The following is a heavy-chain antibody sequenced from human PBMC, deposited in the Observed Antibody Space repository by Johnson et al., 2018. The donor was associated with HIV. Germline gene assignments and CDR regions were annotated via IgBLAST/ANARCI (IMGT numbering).Heavy chain of an antibody. CDR3: ARDGRDLVTRGSFDI. Sequence: VQLVESGGGLVQPGGSLRLSCAASGFTFSSYDMPWVRQATGKGLEWVSAIGTAGDTSYPGSVKGRFTISRENAKNSLYLQMNSLRPEDTAVYYCARDGRDLVTRGSFDIWGQGTVVTVSS. J-gene: IGHJ3*02. CDR1: GFTFSSYD. D-gene: IGHD3-9*01. CDR2: IGTAGDT. V-gene: IGHV3-13*01.